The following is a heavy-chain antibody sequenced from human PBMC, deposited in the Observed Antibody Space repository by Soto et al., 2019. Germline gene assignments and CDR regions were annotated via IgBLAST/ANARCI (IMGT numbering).Heavy chain of an antibody. CDR1: GDSVSTYY. Sequence: PSETLSLTCTVSGDSVSTYYCSWIRQHPGKGLEWIGYIYYSGSTYYNPSLKSRVTIFVDTSKNQFSLELSSVTAADTAVYYCARRHGLDIDAYYWGPGTQVTVSS. V-gene: IGHV4-59*08. CDR3: ARRHGLDIDAYY. J-gene: IGHJ4*02. D-gene: IGHD1-1*01. CDR2: IYYSGST.